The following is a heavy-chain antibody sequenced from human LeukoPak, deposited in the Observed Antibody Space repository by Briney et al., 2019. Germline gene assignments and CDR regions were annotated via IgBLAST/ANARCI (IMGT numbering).Heavy chain of an antibody. D-gene: IGHD3-22*01. CDR3: ARGDMIVDAFDF. J-gene: IGHJ3*01. V-gene: IGHV1-8*01. CDR1: GYTFTTYN. CDR2: MNPNSGNT. Sequence: ASVKVSCKASGYTFTTYNINWVRQATGQGLEWMGWMNPNSGNTGYAQEFQGRITMTRNTSISTAHMELSSLRSEDTAVYYCARGDMIVDAFDFWGQGTMVTVSS.